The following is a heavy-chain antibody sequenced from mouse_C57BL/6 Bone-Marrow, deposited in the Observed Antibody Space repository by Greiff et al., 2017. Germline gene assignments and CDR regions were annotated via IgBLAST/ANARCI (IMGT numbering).Heavy chain of an antibody. CDR2: IDPENGDT. J-gene: IGHJ1*03. D-gene: IGHD4-1*01. Sequence: EVQLKESGAELVRPGASVKLSCTASGFNIKDDYMHWVKQRPEQGLEWIGWIDPENGDTEYASKFQGKATITADTSSNTAYLQLSSLTSADTAVDYCTSNLDGYFDVWGTGTTVTVSS. CDR1: GFNIKDDY. V-gene: IGHV14-4*01. CDR3: TSNLDGYFDV.